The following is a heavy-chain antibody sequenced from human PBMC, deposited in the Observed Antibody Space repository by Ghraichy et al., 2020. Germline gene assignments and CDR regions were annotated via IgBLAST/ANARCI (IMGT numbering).Heavy chain of an antibody. CDR3: ARDQELGKNWFDP. CDR2: IYHSGST. J-gene: IGHJ5*02. Sequence: SETLSLTCTVSGYSISSGYYWGWIRQPPGKGLEWIGSIYHSGSTYYNPSLKSRVTISVDTSKNQFSLKLSSVTAADTAVYYCARDQELGKNWFDPWGQGTLVTVSS. D-gene: IGHD7-27*01. CDR1: GYSISSGYY. V-gene: IGHV4-38-2*02.